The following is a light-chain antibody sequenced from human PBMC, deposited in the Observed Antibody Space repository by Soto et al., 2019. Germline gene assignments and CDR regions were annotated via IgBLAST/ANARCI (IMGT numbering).Light chain of an antibody. CDR1: QSVSSN. Sequence: ETVMTQSPATLSVSPGERATLSCRASQSVSSNVAWYQQKVGQAPRLLIYGASSRATGIPARFSGSGSGTEFTLTISSLQSEDFAVYYCQQYNDWPPYTFGQGTKLEIK. J-gene: IGKJ2*01. CDR2: GAS. CDR3: QQYNDWPPYT. V-gene: IGKV3-15*01.